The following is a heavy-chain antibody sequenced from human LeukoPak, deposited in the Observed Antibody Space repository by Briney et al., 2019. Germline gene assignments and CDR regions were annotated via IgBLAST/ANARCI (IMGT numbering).Heavy chain of an antibody. Sequence: GGSLRLSCAASGFTFSRYSMNWVRQAPGRGLEWVSSISSSSSYIYYADSVKGRLDISRDNAKNSLYLQMNRLRAEDTAVYYCAGSGWYGYYFDYWGQGTLVTVSS. J-gene: IGHJ4*02. V-gene: IGHV3-21*01. D-gene: IGHD6-19*01. CDR2: ISSSSSYI. CDR3: AGSGWYGYYFDY. CDR1: GFTFSRYS.